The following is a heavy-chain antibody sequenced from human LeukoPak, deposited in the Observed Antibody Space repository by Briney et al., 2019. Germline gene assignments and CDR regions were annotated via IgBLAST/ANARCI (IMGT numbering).Heavy chain of an antibody. V-gene: IGHV4-34*01. D-gene: IGHD4-17*01. CDR3: ARGEIRTTVTTGLRFDP. Sequence: KTSETLSLTCAVYGGSFSGNYWSWIRQPPGKGLEWIGEINHSGSTNYNPSLKSRVTISVDTSKNQFSLRLSSVTAADTAVYYCARGEIRTTVTTGLRFDPWAREPWSPSPQ. CDR1: GGSFSGNY. J-gene: IGHJ5*02. CDR2: INHSGST.